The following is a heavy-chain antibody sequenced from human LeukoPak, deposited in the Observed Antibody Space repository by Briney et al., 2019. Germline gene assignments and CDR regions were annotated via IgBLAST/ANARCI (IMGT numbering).Heavy chain of an antibody. Sequence: SETLSLTCTVSGGSISSYHWSWIRQPPGKGLEWIGYIYYSGSTNYNPSLKSRVTISVDTSKNQFSLKLSSVTAADTAVYYCARVRGSYYVDYWGQGTLVTVSS. V-gene: IGHV4-59*01. CDR3: ARVRGSYYVDY. CDR1: GGSISSYH. CDR2: IYYSGST. D-gene: IGHD1-26*01. J-gene: IGHJ4*02.